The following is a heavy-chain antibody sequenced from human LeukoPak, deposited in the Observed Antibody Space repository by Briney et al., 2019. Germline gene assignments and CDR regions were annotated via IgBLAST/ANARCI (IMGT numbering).Heavy chain of an antibody. CDR3: SRDPRTLDY. CDR1: GFTFSDTY. J-gene: IGHJ4*02. Sequence: GGSLRLSCAASGFTFSDTYMTCIRQVPGGGLEWVAHIANSENTIMYADSVKGRFTISRDNAKNSLFLQRNSLRAEDTAVYYCSRDPRTLDYWGQGTLVTVSS. D-gene: IGHD3/OR15-3a*01. CDR2: IANSENTI. V-gene: IGHV3-11*01.